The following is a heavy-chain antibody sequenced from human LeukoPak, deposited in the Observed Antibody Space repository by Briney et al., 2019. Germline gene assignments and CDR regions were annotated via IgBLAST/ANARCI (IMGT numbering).Heavy chain of an antibody. J-gene: IGHJ3*02. D-gene: IGHD3-22*01. CDR3: ARDLSSGYWDAFDI. Sequence: ASVKVSCKASGYSFTSYGISWVRQAPGQGLEWMGWISAYNGNTNYAQKLQGRVTMTTDTSTSTAYMELRSLRSDDTAVFYCARDLSSGYWDAFDIWGQGTMVTVSS. CDR2: ISAYNGNT. V-gene: IGHV1-18*01. CDR1: GYSFTSYG.